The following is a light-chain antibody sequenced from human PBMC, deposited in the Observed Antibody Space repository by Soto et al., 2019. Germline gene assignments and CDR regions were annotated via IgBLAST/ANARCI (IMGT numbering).Light chain of an antibody. J-gene: IGKJ1*01. CDR2: AAS. CDR1: QSISSY. CDR3: QQSYISPPP. V-gene: IGKV1-39*01. Sequence: DIRMTQSPSSLYASVGDRVTITCRASQSISSYLNWYQQKPGKAPNLLIYAASTLQSVVPSRFSGSGSVTDFTLPISSLQPAAFATYYCQQSYISPPPFGQRDTVQI.